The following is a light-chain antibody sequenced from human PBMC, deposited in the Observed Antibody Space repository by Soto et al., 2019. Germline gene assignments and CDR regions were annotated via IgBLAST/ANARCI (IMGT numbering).Light chain of an antibody. CDR3: QQYASSPPMYT. J-gene: IGKJ5*01. V-gene: IGKV3-20*01. CDR1: QSVTSSY. Sequence: EIVLTQSPGTLSLSPGERATLSCRASQSVTSSYLAWYQQKPGQAPRLLIYGASSRATGIPDRFSGSGSGTDSTLTISGLEPEDFAVYYCQQYASSPPMYTFGQGTRLEIK. CDR2: GAS.